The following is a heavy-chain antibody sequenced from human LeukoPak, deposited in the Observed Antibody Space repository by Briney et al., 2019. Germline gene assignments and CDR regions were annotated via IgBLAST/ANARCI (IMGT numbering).Heavy chain of an antibody. D-gene: IGHD3-10*01. J-gene: IGHJ4*02. Sequence: GGSLRLSCAASGFTFSDHYMDWVRQAPGKGLEWVGRIRNKVNSHTTEYSASVKGRFTISRDDSTNSVYLQMNSLKTEDTAEYYCVAKLRGVGYWGQGTLVTVSS. V-gene: IGHV3-72*01. CDR1: GFTFSDHY. CDR3: VAKLRGVGY. CDR2: IRNKVNSHTT.